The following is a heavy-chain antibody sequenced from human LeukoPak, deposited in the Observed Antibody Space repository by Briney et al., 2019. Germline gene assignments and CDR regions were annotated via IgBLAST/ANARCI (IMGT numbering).Heavy chain of an antibody. CDR3: AKDGDADYGMDV. J-gene: IGHJ6*02. CDR2: MNPNSGNT. Sequence: ASVTVSFKASGYTFTSYDINWVRQATGQGLEWMGWMNPNSGNTGYAQKFQGRVTMTRNTSISTAYMELSSLRSEDTAEYYCAKDGDADYGMDVWGQGTTVNVSS. CDR1: GYTFTSYD. D-gene: IGHD4-17*01. V-gene: IGHV1-8*01.